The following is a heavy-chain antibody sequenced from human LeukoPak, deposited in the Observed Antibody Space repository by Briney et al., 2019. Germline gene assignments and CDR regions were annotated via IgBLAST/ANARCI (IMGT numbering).Heavy chain of an antibody. CDR2: INAGTGNT. V-gene: IGHV1-3*01. CDR1: GYTFTDYA. CDR3: ARDPIGSRWPYYFDY. Sequence: ASVKVSCKPSGYTFTDYAMHWVRQAPGQRLEWMGWINAGTGNTKYSEKFQGRVTITRDTSASTAYMALSSLRSEDTAAYYCARDPIGSRWPYYFDYWGQGTLVTVSS. D-gene: IGHD6-13*01. J-gene: IGHJ4*02.